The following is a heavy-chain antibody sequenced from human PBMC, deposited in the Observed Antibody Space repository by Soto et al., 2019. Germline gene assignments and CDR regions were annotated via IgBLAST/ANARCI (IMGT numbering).Heavy chain of an antibody. Sequence: SETLSLTCTVSGGSISSGGYYWSWIRQHPGKGLEWIGYIYYSWSTYYNPSLKSRVTISVDTSKNQFSLKLSSVTAADTAVYYCARMFGGVIDYWGQGTLVTVSS. V-gene: IGHV4-31*03. J-gene: IGHJ4*02. D-gene: IGHD3-16*01. CDR2: IYYSWST. CDR3: ARMFGGVIDY. CDR1: GGSISSGGYY.